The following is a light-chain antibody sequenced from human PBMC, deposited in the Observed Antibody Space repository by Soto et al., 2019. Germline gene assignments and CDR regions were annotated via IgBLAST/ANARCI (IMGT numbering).Light chain of an antibody. V-gene: IGKV4-1*01. CDR2: GAS. J-gene: IGKJ4*01. Sequence: TGLPHTTDSLPVPLGETATINCKSSDSALSSASNRSHLAWYQHKVGPPPKLLIFGASPRECGVPSRFSGSASGTDFTLTISSLQAEDVATYYCQQYDTYPLTFGGGTKVDIK. CDR3: QQYDTYPLT. CDR1: DSALSSASNRSH.